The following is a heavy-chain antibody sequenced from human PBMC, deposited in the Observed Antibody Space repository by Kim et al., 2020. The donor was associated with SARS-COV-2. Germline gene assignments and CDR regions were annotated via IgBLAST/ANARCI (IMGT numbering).Heavy chain of an antibody. J-gene: IGHJ4*02. D-gene: IGHD3-22*01. CDR2: IRSKAYGGTA. V-gene: IGHV3-49*03. CDR3: SRVERHYYDSSGYYYGDYFGS. Sequence: GGSLRLSCTASGFTFGDYAMSWFRQAPGKGLEWVAFIRSKAYGGTAEYAASVKGRFGISRDDSKSIAYLQMNSLKTEDTAVYYCSRVERHYYDSSGYYYGDYFGSWGQGTLVTVSS. CDR1: GFTFGDYA.